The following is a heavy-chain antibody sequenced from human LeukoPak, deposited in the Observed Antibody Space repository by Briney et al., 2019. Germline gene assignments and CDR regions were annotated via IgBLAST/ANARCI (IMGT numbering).Heavy chain of an antibody. CDR2: LTFSGTTT. D-gene: IGHD3-22*01. V-gene: IGHV3-23*01. Sequence: GGSLRLSCAAAGFTFSSYAMSWVRQAPGKGLEWVSTLTFSGTTTFYADSVKGRFTISRDTSKNTLFLQMNNLRADDTAVYYCAKRHYDSSYFGPGNYFDLWGQGALVTVSS. J-gene: IGHJ4*02. CDR3: AKRHYDSSYFGPGNYFDL. CDR1: GFTFSSYA.